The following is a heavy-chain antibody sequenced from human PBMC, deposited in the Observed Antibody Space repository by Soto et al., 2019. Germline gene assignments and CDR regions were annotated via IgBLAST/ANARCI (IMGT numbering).Heavy chain of an antibody. Sequence: GESLKICYKGSGYNITSYWIGWVRQMPGKGLEWMGIIYPGDSDTRYSPSFQGQVTISADKSISTAYLQWSSLKASDTAMYYCARHGSKRGGIPQGYYGMDVWGQGTTVTVSS. V-gene: IGHV5-51*01. CDR1: GYNITSYW. J-gene: IGHJ6*02. CDR2: IYPGDSDT. CDR3: ARHGSKRGGIPQGYYGMDV. D-gene: IGHD2-15*01.